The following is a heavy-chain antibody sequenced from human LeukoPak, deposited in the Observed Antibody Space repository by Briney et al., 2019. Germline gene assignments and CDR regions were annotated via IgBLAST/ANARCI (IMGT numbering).Heavy chain of an antibody. CDR3: AKSREEIRGPDAFDI. Sequence: PSQTLSLTCSVSGGSISSDDYCWNWIRQHPGKGLEWIGYIYYSGSTYYNPSLKSRVALSVDTSKNQFSPKLSSLTAADTAVYYCAKSREEIRGPDAFDIWGQGTMVTVSS. CDR2: IYYSGST. V-gene: IGHV4-31*03. CDR1: GGSISSDDYC. J-gene: IGHJ3*02. D-gene: IGHD5-24*01.